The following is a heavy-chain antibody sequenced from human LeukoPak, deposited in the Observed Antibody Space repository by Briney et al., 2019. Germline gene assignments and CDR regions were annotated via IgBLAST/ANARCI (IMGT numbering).Heavy chain of an antibody. J-gene: IGHJ3*02. CDR2: ISGSGGST. D-gene: IGHD3-22*01. CDR1: GFTVSSYG. Sequence: GGSLRLSCAASGFTVSSYGMSWVRQAPGKGLEWVSAISGSGGSTYYADSVKGRFTISRDNSKNTLYLQMNTLRAEDTAVYYCAKHFFSSGYPTSDAFDIWGQGTMVTVSS. CDR3: AKHFFSSGYPTSDAFDI. V-gene: IGHV3-23*01.